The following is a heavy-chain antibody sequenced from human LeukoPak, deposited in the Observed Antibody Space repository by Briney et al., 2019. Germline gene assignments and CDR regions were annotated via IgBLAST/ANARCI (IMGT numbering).Heavy chain of an antibody. CDR1: GGSIGSYY. J-gene: IGHJ3*02. CDR2: IYYSGST. V-gene: IGHV4-59*08. Sequence: SETLSLTCTVAGGSIGSYYWSWIRQPPGKGLEWIGYIYYSGSTNYNPSLKSRVTISVDTSKNQFSLKLSSVTAADTAVYYCARRGGYQGAFDIWGQGTMVTVSS. D-gene: IGHD5-24*01. CDR3: ARRGGYQGAFDI.